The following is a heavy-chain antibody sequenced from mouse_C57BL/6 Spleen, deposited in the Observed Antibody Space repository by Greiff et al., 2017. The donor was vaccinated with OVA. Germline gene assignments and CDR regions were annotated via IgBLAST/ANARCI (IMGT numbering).Heavy chain of an antibody. CDR2: IDPSDSYT. D-gene: IGHD1-1*01. CDR3: ARNYDGSSYWFAY. Sequence: VQLQQPGAELVKPGASVKLSCKASGYTFTSYWMQWVKQRPGQGLEWIGEIDPSDSYTNYNQKFKGKATLTVDTSSSTAYMQLSSLTSEDSAVYYCARNYDGSSYWFAYWGQGTLVTVSA. J-gene: IGHJ3*01. CDR1: GYTFTSYW. V-gene: IGHV1-50*01.